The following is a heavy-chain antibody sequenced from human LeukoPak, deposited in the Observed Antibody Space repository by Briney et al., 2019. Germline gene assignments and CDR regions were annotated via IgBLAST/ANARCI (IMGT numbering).Heavy chain of an antibody. Sequence: ASVKVSCKASGDTFITHVITWVRQAPGQGLQWMGRIVSLLRVANYTQNFQGRLTFSADKSTSTAYMELRDLKTEDTAVYFCARYFAEGVAFHLWGQGTMVIVSS. V-gene: IGHV1-69*04. J-gene: IGHJ3*01. CDR3: ARYFAEGVAFHL. CDR2: IVSLLRVA. D-gene: IGHD3-10*01. CDR1: GDTFITHV.